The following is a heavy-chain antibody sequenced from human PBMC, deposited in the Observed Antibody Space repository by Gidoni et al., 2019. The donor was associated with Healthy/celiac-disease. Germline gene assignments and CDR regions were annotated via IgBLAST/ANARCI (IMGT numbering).Heavy chain of an antibody. J-gene: IGHJ4*02. CDR2: ISGSGGST. Sequence: EVQLLESGGGLVQPGGSLRLSCAASGFTFSSYAMSWVRKAPGKGLEWVSAISGSGGSTYYADSVKGRFTISRDNSKNTLYLQMNSLRAEDTAVYYCAKVPQKRQITGTGGYWGQGTLVTVSS. CDR3: AKVPQKRQITGTGGY. V-gene: IGHV3-23*01. D-gene: IGHD1-20*01. CDR1: GFTFSSYA.